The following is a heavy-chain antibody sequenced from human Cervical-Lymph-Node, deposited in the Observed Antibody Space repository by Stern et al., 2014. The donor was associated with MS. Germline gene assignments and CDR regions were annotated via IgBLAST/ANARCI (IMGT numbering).Heavy chain of an antibody. Sequence: QVQLQDSGPGLVTPSETLSLTCTVSGGSVYSYYWDWIRQPPGKGLEWLGNIYYTGTTNYNPSLQSRVTLSLDTSKNQLSLKLTSVTAADTAVYFCARQRYGGDPMFDLWGQGTPVTVSS. V-gene: IGHV4-59*02. CDR3: ARQRYGGDPMFDL. CDR2: IYYTGTT. CDR1: GGSVYSYY. D-gene: IGHD4-23*01. J-gene: IGHJ5*02.